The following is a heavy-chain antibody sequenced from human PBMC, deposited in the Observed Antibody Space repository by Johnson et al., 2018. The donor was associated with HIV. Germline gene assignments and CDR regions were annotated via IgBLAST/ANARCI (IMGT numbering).Heavy chain of an antibody. J-gene: IGHJ3*02. CDR1: GFTFSSYA. CDR3: ARGTIIMFRGVIGFEI. D-gene: IGHD3-10*01. CDR2: IYSGGST. Sequence: VQLVESGGGLVKPGGSLRLSCAASGFTFSSYALHWVRQAPGKGLEWVAVIYSGGSTYYADSVKGRFTIARDNSKNTLYLQMNSLRAEDTAMYYCARGTIIMFRGVIGFEIWGQGTMVTVSS. V-gene: IGHV3-66*01.